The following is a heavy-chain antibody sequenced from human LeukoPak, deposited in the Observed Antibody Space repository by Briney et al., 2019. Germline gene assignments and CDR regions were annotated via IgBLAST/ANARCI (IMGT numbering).Heavy chain of an antibody. CDR1: GFTFSSYA. CDR2: ISGSGTGT. CDR3: AKVSGGYCSGGSCYVDY. J-gene: IGHJ4*02. D-gene: IGHD2-15*01. Sequence: GGSLRLSFAAPGFTFSSYALSWVRQAPGKGLGWVSAISGSGTGTYYADSVKGRFTISRDNSKNTLYLQMNNLRAEDTAVYYCAKVSGGYCSGGSCYVDYWGQGTLVTVSS. V-gene: IGHV3-23*01.